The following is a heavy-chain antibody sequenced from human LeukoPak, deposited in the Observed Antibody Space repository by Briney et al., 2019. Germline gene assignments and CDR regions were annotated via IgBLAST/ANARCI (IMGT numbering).Heavy chain of an antibody. CDR1: GFTFSSSA. CDR2: ISSNGGTT. J-gene: IGHJ4*02. V-gene: IGHV3-64*01. D-gene: IGHD2-15*01. CDR3: ARGSYCSGGSCYSAY. Sequence: VGSLRLSCAASGFTFSSSAMHWVRQAPGKGLEYVSAISSNGGTTYYANSVKGRFTISRDNPKSTLYLQMGSLRAEDMAVYYCARGSYCSGGSCYSAYWGQGTLVTVSS.